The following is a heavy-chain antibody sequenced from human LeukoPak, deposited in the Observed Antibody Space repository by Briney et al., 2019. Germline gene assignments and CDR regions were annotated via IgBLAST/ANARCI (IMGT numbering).Heavy chain of an antibody. CDR1: GYTFTGYY. D-gene: IGHD3-16*02. V-gene: IGHV1-2*02. Sequence: ASVKVSCKASGYTFTGYYMHWVRQAPGQGLEWMGWINPNSGGTNYAQKFQGRVTMTRDTSISTAYMELSRLRSDDTAVYYCARDLMITFGGVIVNAFDIWGQGTMVTVSS. CDR2: INPNSGGT. CDR3: ARDLMITFGGVIVNAFDI. J-gene: IGHJ3*02.